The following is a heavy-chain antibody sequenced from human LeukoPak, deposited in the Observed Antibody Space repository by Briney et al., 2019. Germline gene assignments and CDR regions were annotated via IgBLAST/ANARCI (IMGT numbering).Heavy chain of an antibody. J-gene: IGHJ4*02. CDR2: INHSGST. CDR1: GGSFSGYY. CDR3: ARVGGYSYGYSPYYFDY. V-gene: IGHV4-34*01. D-gene: IGHD5-18*01. Sequence: NASETLSLTCAVYGGSFSGYYLSWIRQPPGKGLEWIGEINHSGSTNYNPSLKSRVSISVDTSKNQFSLKLSSVTAADTAVYYCARVGGYSYGYSPYYFDYWGKGTLVTVSS.